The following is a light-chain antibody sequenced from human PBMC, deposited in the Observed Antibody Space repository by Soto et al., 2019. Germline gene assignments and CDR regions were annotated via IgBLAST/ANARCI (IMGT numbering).Light chain of an antibody. CDR2: LNSDGSH. V-gene: IGLV4-69*01. CDR3: QTWGTDIVV. J-gene: IGLJ2*01. Sequence: QLVLTQSPSASASLGASVKLTGTLSRGHSSYALAWHQQQPAKGPRYLMKLNSDGSHSKRDGIPDRFTVSSSGAERYLTISSLQSEDEADYFCQTWGTDIVVLGVGNKLAVL. CDR1: RGHSSYA.